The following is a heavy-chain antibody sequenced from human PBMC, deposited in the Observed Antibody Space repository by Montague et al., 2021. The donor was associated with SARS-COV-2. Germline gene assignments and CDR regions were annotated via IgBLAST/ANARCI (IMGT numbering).Heavy chain of an antibody. D-gene: IGHD3-22*01. Sequence: SLRLSCAASGFTFSSYSMNWVRQAPGKGLEWVSSISSSSSYIYYADSVKGRFAISRDNAKNSLYLQMYSLRAEDTAVYYCARDGDYYDSSGILDYWGQGTLVTVSS. J-gene: IGHJ4*02. CDR1: GFTFSSYS. CDR2: ISSSSSYI. CDR3: ARDGDYYDSSGILDY. V-gene: IGHV3-21*01.